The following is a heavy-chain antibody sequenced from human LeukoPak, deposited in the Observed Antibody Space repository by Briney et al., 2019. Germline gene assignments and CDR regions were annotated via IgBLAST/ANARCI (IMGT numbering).Heavy chain of an antibody. CDR3: ANHSDTAMVYAY. CDR1: GFTFSSYA. J-gene: IGHJ4*02. Sequence: AGSLRLSCAASGFTFSSYAMSWVRQAPGKGLEWVSGISGSGSSTYYADSVKGRFTISRDNSKNTLNLQMNGLRAEDTAVYYCANHSDTAMVYAYWGQGTLVTVSS. CDR2: ISGSGSST. V-gene: IGHV3-23*01. D-gene: IGHD5-18*01.